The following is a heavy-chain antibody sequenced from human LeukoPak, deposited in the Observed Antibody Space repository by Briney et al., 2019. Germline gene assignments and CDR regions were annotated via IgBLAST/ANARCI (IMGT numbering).Heavy chain of an antibody. D-gene: IGHD4-23*01. CDR1: GGTFSSYA. V-gene: IGHV1-69*13. CDR2: IIPIFGTA. Sequence: ASVKVSCKASGGTFSSYAISWVRQAPGQGLEWMGGIIPIFGTANYAQKFQGRVTITADESTSTAYMELSSLRSEDTAVYYCARDSGCYGGNFHWYFDLWGRGTLVTVSS. CDR3: ARDSGCYGGNFHWYFDL. J-gene: IGHJ2*01.